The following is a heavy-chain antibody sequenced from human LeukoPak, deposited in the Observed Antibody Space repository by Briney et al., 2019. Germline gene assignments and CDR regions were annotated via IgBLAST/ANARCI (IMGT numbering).Heavy chain of an antibody. CDR1: GGSISSYY. CDR3: ARGEAGYYYDSSGSMRFGY. D-gene: IGHD3-22*01. V-gene: IGHV4-59*01. J-gene: IGHJ4*02. Sequence: SETLSLTCTVSGGSISSYYWSWIRQPPGKGLEWIGYIYYSGSTNYNPSLKSRVTISVDTSKNQFSLKLSSVTAADTAVYYCARGEAGYYYDSSGSMRFGYWGQGTLVTVSS. CDR2: IYYSGST.